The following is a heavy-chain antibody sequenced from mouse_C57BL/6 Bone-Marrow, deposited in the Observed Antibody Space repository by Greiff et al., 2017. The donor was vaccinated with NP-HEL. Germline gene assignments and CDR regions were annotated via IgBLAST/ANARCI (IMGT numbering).Heavy chain of an antibody. V-gene: IGHV5-12*01. Sequence: EVQLVESGGGLVQPGGSLKLSCAASGFTFSDYYMYWVRQTPEKRLEWVAYLSNGGGSTYYPDTVKGRFTISRDNAKNTLYLQMSRLKSEDTAMYYCARHDGYWYFDVWGTGTTVTVSS. J-gene: IGHJ1*03. D-gene: IGHD2-3*01. CDR3: ARHDGYWYFDV. CDR1: GFTFSDYY. CDR2: LSNGGGST.